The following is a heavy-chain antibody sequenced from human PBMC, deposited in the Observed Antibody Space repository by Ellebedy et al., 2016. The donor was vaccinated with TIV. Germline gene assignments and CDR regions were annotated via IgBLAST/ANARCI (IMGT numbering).Heavy chain of an antibody. CDR3: ATEGGTGYFDYI. CDR2: ISYDGSNI. J-gene: IGHJ3*02. CDR1: GFTFSNYA. D-gene: IGHD3-9*01. V-gene: IGHV3-30*04. Sequence: GGSLRLSXTASGFTFSNYALHWVRQAPGKGLEWVAVISYDGSNIYYADSVKGRFTISRDNSKNTLYLQMNSLRPEDTAVYYCATEGGTGYFDYIWGQGTMVTVSS.